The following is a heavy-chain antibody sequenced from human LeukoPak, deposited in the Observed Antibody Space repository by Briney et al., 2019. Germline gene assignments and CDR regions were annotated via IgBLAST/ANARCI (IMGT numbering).Heavy chain of an antibody. CDR1: GGSISSGSYY. D-gene: IGHD5/OR15-5a*01. J-gene: IGHJ4*02. Sequence: SETLSLTCNVSGGSISSGSYYWGWVRQPPVKGLEWIGNIYHSGITYYNHFNSSLKSRVTISIDTSKNQFSLRLTSVTAADTAVYFCATLVSTRYYFDYWGQGTLVTVSS. V-gene: IGHV4-39*01. CDR2: IYHSGIT. CDR3: ATLVSTRYYFDY.